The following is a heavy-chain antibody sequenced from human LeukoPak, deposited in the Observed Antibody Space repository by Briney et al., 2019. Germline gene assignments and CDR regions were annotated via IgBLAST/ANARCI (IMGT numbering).Heavy chain of an antibody. J-gene: IGHJ5*02. D-gene: IGHD2-8*01. CDR2: INSADNVQ. CDR3: ARDTVNGPFVISLDL. V-gene: IGHV3-48*03. CDR1: GFSLRSSE. Sequence: GGSLRLSCAAAGFSLRSSEMNWVRQAPGKGPEWVAHINSADNVQYYTDSVRGRFTMSRDNAKDLLFLQMNSLRDKHTAVYYCARDTVNGPFVISLDLWGQGVLVTVSS.